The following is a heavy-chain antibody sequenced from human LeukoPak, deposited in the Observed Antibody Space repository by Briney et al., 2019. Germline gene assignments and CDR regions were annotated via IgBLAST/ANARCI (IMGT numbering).Heavy chain of an antibody. J-gene: IGHJ5*02. CDR3: ARDDSSSSYNWFDP. CDR2: IWYDGSNK. Sequence: GRSLRLSCAASGFTFSSYGMHLVRQAPGKGLEWVAVIWYDGSNKYYADSVKGRFTISRDNSKNTLYLQMNSLRAEDTAVYYCARDDSSSSYNWFDPWGQGTLVTVSS. CDR1: GFTFSSYG. V-gene: IGHV3-33*01. D-gene: IGHD6-6*01.